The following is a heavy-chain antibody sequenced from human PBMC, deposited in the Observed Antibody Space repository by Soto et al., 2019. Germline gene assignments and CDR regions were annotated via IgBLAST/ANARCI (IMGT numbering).Heavy chain of an antibody. Sequence: GGSLRLSCAASGFTFSSYGMHWVRQAPGKGLEWVAVISYDGSDKYYADSVKGRFSISRDNSKNTLYLQMNSLRAEDTAVYYCAKVTGYCSSSSCRRDYYYYYGMDVWGQGTTVTVSS. D-gene: IGHD2-2*01. CDR2: ISYDGSDK. J-gene: IGHJ6*02. CDR1: GFTFSSYG. V-gene: IGHV3-30*18. CDR3: AKVTGYCSSSSCRRDYYYYYGMDV.